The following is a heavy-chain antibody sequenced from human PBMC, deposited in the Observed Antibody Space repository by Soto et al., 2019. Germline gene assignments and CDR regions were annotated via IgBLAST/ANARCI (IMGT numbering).Heavy chain of an antibody. CDR1: GFTFSSYS. D-gene: IGHD6-19*01. J-gene: IGHJ6*02. V-gene: IGHV3-21*01. CDR3: ARDGAERIAVARPPQNYYYYGMDV. CDR2: ISSSSSYI. Sequence: GGSLRLSCAASGFTFSSYSMNWVRQAPGKGLEWVSSISSSSSYIYYADSVKGRFTISRDNAKNSLYLQMNSLRAEDTAVYYCARDGAERIAVARPPQNYYYYGMDVWGQGTTVTVSS.